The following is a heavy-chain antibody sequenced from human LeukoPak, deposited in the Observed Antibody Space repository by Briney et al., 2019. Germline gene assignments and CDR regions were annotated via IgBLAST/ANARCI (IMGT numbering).Heavy chain of an antibody. CDR2: TYYRSKWYS. V-gene: IGHV6-1*01. J-gene: IGHJ4*02. CDR1: GDSVSSNGAA. CDR3: ARDGRDGGNSFDY. D-gene: IGHD4-23*01. Sequence: SQTLSLTCAISGDSVSSNGAAWNWIRQSPSRGLEWLGRTYYRSKWYSDYAVSVKSRITINPDTSKNQFSLQLNSVAPEDTAVYYCARDGRDGGNSFDYWGLGTLVTVSS.